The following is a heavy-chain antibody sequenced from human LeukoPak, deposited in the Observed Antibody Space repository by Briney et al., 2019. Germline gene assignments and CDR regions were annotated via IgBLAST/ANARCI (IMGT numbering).Heavy chain of an antibody. CDR2: ISYDGSNK. CDR1: GFTFSSYA. V-gene: IGHV3-30-3*01. CDR3: ARDRGYSYGFLSPVAGIK. Sequence: GGSLRLSCTASGFTFSSYAMHWVRQAPGRGLEWVAVISYDGSNKYYADSVKGRFTISRDNSKNTLYLQMNSLRAEDTAVYYCARDRGYSYGFLSPVAGIKWGQGTLVTVSS. J-gene: IGHJ4*02. D-gene: IGHD5-18*01.